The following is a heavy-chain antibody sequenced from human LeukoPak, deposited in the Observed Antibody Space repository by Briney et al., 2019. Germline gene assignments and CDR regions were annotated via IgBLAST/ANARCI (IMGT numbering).Heavy chain of an antibody. Sequence: ASVKVSCKASGYTFTSYYMHWVRQAPGQGLEWMGVINPSDGSTDYAQKFQGRVTMTRDTSTSTVYMELSSLRSADTVVYYCARGTLYYGSGIYPHPGKYYFDYWGQGTLVTVSS. J-gene: IGHJ4*02. CDR1: GYTFTSYY. CDR2: INPSDGST. V-gene: IGHV1-46*01. D-gene: IGHD3-10*01. CDR3: ARGTLYYGSGIYPHPGKYYFDY.